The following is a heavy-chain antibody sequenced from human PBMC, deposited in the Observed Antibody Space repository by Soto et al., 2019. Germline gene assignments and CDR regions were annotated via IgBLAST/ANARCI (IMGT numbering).Heavy chain of an antibody. D-gene: IGHD6-6*01. J-gene: IGHJ5*02. CDR2: INAGNGNT. CDR3: ARVIAARPQLNWFDP. V-gene: IGHV1-3*01. CDR1: GYTFTSYA. Sequence: ASVKVSCKASGYTFTSYAMHWVRQAPGQRLEWMGWINAGNGNTKYSQKFQGRVTITRDTSASTAYMELSSLRSEDTAVYYCARVIAARPQLNWFDPWGQGTLVNVSS.